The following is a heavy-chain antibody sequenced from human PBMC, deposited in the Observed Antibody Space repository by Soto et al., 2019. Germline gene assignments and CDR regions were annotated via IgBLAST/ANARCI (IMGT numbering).Heavy chain of an antibody. V-gene: IGHV3-48*01. CDR2: ISSSSSTI. D-gene: IGHD3-10*01. CDR1: GFTFSSYS. CDR3: AREDIVVVPPRLWFGELLPRPLDY. J-gene: IGHJ4*02. Sequence: GGSLRLSCAASGFTFSSYSMNWVRQAPGKGLEWVSYISSSSSTIYYADSVKGRFTISRDNAKNSLYRQMNSLRAEDTAVYYCAREDIVVVPPRLWFGELLPRPLDYWGQGTLVTVSS.